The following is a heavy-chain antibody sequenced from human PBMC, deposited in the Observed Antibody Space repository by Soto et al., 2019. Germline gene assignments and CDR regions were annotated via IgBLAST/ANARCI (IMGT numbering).Heavy chain of an antibody. D-gene: IGHD2-15*01. CDR3: AAPLGYCSGGSCFPFGMDV. CDR1: GFTFTSSA. V-gene: IGHV1-58*01. CDR2: IDVGSGNT. J-gene: IGHJ6*02. Sequence: SVKVSCKASGFTFTSSAVQWVRQARGQRLEWIGWIDVGSGNTNYAQKFQERVTITRDMSTSTAYMELSSLRSEDTAVYYCAAPLGYCSGGSCFPFGMDVWGQGTTVTVSS.